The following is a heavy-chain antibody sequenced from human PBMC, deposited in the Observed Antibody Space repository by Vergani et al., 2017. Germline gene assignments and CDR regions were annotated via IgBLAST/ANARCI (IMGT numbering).Heavy chain of an antibody. D-gene: IGHD2-2*01. Sequence: QVQLVQSGAEVKKPGASVKVSCKASGYTFTSYYMHWVRQAPGQGLEGMGIINPSGGSTSYAQKFQGRVTMTRDTSTSTVYMELSSLRSEDTAVYYCARDSRYCSSTSCYVGRDWFDPWGQGTLVTVSS. J-gene: IGHJ5*02. CDR2: INPSGGST. CDR3: ARDSRYCSSTSCYVGRDWFDP. V-gene: IGHV1-46*01. CDR1: GYTFTSYY.